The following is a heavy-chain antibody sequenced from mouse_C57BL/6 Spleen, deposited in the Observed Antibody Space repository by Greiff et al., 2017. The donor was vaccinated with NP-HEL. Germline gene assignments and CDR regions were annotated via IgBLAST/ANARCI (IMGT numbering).Heavy chain of an antibody. D-gene: IGHD4-1*01. V-gene: IGHV1-64*01. Sequence: QVQLQQPGAELVKPGASVKLSCKASGYTFTSYWMHWVKQRPGQGLEWIGMIHPNSGSTNYNEKFKSKATLTVDKSSSTAYMQLSSLTSEDSAVYYCARRGKLAWYAMDYWGQGTSVTVSS. CDR1: GYTFTSYW. J-gene: IGHJ4*01. CDR3: ARRGKLAWYAMDY. CDR2: IHPNSGST.